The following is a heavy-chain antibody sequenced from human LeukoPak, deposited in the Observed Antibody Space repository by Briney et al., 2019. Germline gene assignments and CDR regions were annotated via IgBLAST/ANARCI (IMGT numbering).Heavy chain of an antibody. CDR2: IYISGST. CDR3: ARALNPLPGTYYFDY. Sequence: SETLSLTCTVSGASINSHYWSCIRQPAGKGLEWIWRIYISGSTNYNPSLQSRVTMSVDTSKNQFSLKLTSVTAADTAVYYCARALNPLPGTYYFDYWGQGTLVTVSS. V-gene: IGHV4-4*07. D-gene: IGHD2-15*01. CDR1: GASINSHY. J-gene: IGHJ4*02.